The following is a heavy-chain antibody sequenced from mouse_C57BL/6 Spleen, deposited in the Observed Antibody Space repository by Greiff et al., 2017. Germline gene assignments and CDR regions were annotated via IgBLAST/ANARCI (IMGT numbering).Heavy chain of an antibody. CDR3: AREDAY. J-gene: IGHJ3*01. V-gene: IGHV5-4*01. CDR2: ISDGGSYT. Sequence: EVHLVESGGGLVKPGGSLKLSCAASGFTFSSYAMSWVRQTPEKRLEWVATISDGGSYTYYPDNVQGRFTISRDNAKNNLYLQMSHLKSEDTAMYYCAREDAYWGQGTLVTVSA. CDR1: GFTFSSYA.